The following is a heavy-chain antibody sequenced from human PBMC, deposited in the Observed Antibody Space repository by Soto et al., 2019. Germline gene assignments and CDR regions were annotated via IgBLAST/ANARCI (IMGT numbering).Heavy chain of an antibody. CDR3: ARVRGLRLGELSLGDAFDI. V-gene: IGHV4-59*01. CDR1: GGSISSYY. CDR2: IYYSGST. D-gene: IGHD3-16*02. J-gene: IGHJ3*02. Sequence: SETLSLTCTVSGGSISSYYWSWIRQPPGKGLEWIGYIYYSGSTNYNPSLKSRVTISVDTSKNQFSLKLSSVTAADTAVYYCARVRGLRLGELSLGDAFDIWGQGTMVTVSS.